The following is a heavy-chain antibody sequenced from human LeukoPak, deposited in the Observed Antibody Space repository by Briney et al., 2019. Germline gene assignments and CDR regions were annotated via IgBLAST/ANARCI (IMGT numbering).Heavy chain of an antibody. J-gene: IGHJ4*02. V-gene: IGHV3-23*01. Sequence: GGSLRLSCAASGFTFSTYWMSWVRQAPGKGLEWVSGISWNGGSTDYADSVKGRFTISRDNSKNTLYLQMNSLRAEDTAVYYCAKPRSSYYFDYWGRGTLVTVSS. CDR2: ISWNGGST. CDR3: AKPRSSYYFDY. D-gene: IGHD3-3*01. CDR1: GFTFSTYW.